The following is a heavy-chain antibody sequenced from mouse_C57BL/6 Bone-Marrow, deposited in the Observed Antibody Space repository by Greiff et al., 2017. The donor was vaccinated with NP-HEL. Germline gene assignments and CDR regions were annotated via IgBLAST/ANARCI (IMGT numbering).Heavy chain of an antibody. J-gene: IGHJ2*01. V-gene: IGHV1-19*01. CDR3: ARYSNYDYFDY. Sequence: EVKLVESGPVLVKPGASVKMSCKASGYTFTDYYMNWVKQSHGKSLEWIGVINPYNGGTSYNQKFKGKATLTVDKSSSTAYMELNSLTSEDSAVYYCARYSNYDYFDYWGQGTTLTVSS. CDR1: GYTFTDYY. D-gene: IGHD2-5*01. CDR2: INPYNGGT.